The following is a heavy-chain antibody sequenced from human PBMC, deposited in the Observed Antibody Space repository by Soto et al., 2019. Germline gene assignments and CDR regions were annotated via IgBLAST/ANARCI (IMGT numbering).Heavy chain of an antibody. D-gene: IGHD6-19*01. CDR1: GFTFSSYG. J-gene: IGHJ6*02. CDR2: ISYDGSNK. Sequence: QVQLVESGGGVVQPGRSLRLSCAASGFTFSSYGMHWVRQAPGKGLEWVAVISYDGSNKYYADTVKGRFTISRYNSKNTLYLQMNSLRAEDTAVYYCANVARAAVAGRYYYYYGMDVWGQGTTVTFSS. V-gene: IGHV3-30*18. CDR3: ANVARAAVAGRYYYYYGMDV.